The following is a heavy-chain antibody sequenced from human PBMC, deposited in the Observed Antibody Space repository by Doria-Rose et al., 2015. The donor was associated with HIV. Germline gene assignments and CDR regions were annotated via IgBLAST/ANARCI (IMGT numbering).Heavy chain of an antibody. Sequence: QESGPVLVKPTETLTLTCTVSGVSLSSPGMGVSWIRQPPGKALEWLAYTFSDDERSYKTSLKSRLTISRGTSKSQVVLTMTDMDPVDTATYYCARIKSSRWYHKYYFDFWGQGTLVIVSA. J-gene: IGHJ4*02. V-gene: IGHV2-26*01. CDR3: ARIKSSRWYHKYYFDF. CDR2: TFSDDER. D-gene: IGHD6-13*01. CDR1: GVSLSSPGMG.